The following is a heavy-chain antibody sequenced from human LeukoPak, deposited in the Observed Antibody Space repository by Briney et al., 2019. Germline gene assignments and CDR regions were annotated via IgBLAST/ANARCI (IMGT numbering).Heavy chain of an antibody. J-gene: IGHJ4*02. CDR3: ARSVEMASRSFDC. D-gene: IGHD5-24*01. CDR1: GGSISSYY. Sequence: SETLSLTCTVSGGSISSYYWSWIRQTAGKGLEWIGRIYTSGSTNYSPSLKSRVTMSVDTSKNQFSLNLTSVTAADTAVYYCARSVEMASRSFDCWGQGTLVTVSS. V-gene: IGHV4-4*07. CDR2: IYTSGST.